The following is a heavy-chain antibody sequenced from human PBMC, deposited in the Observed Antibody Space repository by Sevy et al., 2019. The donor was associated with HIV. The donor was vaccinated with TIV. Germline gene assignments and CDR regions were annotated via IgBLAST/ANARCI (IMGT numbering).Heavy chain of an antibody. CDR1: GFSFSNYV. CDR3: AKLHSRMIPGNGALDY. CDR2: VSPSSLST. Sequence: GGSLRLSCTASGFSFSNYVMAWVRQAPGKGLEWVSSVSPSSLSTYYAESVKGRFTISGDNSKNTHYLQMNSLRAEDTAIYYCAKLHSRMIPGNGALDYWGRGTLVTVSS. D-gene: IGHD3-16*01. V-gene: IGHV3-23*01. J-gene: IGHJ4*01.